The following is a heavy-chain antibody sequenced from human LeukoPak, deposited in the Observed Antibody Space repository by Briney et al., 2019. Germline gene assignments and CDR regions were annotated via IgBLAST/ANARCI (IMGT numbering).Heavy chain of an antibody. CDR1: GDSISNYF. CDR2: LYPGGST. J-gene: IGHJ3*02. Sequence: SETLSLTCSVSGDSISNYFWSWIRQPAGQGLEWIGRLYPGGSTNYSPSLKSRVTMSVDTSKNQFSLRLSSVTAADTAVYYCARDGPYSRYDAFDIWGQGTMVTVSS. V-gene: IGHV4-4*07. CDR3: ARDGPYSRYDAFDI. D-gene: IGHD5-18*01.